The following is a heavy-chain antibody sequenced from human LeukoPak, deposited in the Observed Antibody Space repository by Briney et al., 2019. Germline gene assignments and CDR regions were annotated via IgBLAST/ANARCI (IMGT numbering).Heavy chain of an antibody. CDR2: INHSGST. D-gene: IGHD2-15*01. Sequence: SETLSLTCAVYGGSFSGYYWSWIRQPPGKGLEWIGEINHSGSTNYNPSLKSRVTISVDTSKNQFSLKLSSVTAADTAVYYCARGGPRYCSGGSCYFGYWGQGTLVAVSS. CDR1: GGSFSGYY. V-gene: IGHV4-34*01. J-gene: IGHJ4*02. CDR3: ARGGPRYCSGGSCYFGY.